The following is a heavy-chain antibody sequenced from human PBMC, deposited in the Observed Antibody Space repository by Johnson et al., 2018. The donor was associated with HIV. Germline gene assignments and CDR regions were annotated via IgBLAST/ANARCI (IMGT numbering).Heavy chain of an antibody. CDR1: GFTFTDYY. Sequence: QVQLMESGGGLGKPGGSLRLSCAASGFTFTDYYMSWLRQAPGKGLEWVSYISSTASTIYYADSVKGRFTISRDNAKNSLYLQMNSLRAEDTAVYYCAREGDSSGAGAFDIWGQGTMVTVSS. D-gene: IGHD3-22*01. CDR3: AREGDSSGAGAFDI. V-gene: IGHV3-11*04. CDR2: ISSTASTI. J-gene: IGHJ3*02.